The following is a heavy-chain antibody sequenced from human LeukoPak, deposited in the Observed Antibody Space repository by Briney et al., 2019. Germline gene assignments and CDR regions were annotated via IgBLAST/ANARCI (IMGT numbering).Heavy chain of an antibody. Sequence: SETLSLTCTVSDYSIRNGYFWGWIRQPPGKGLEWIGSIYESGSTHYNPPLKSRVTISVDTSKNQFSLKLSSVTAADTAVYYRARVGDSSGYYSWTYYYYYMDVWGKGTTVTVSS. CDR2: IYESGST. CDR3: ARVGDSSGYYSWTYYYYYMDV. D-gene: IGHD3-22*01. J-gene: IGHJ6*03. V-gene: IGHV4-38-2*02. CDR1: DYSIRNGYF.